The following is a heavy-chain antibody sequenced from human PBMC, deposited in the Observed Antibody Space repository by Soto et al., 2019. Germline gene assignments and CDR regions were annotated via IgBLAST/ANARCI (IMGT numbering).Heavy chain of an antibody. CDR3: AKLGTMGGFDS. CDR1: GFTFSSFA. Sequence: EVQLLESGGGLVQPGGSLRLSCAASGFTFSSFAMSWVRQAPGKGLEWLAAITFRGDYTYYADSVKGRFTLSRDNSRNRLDLEIDCLQVEDTALYYCAKLGTMGGFDSWAREPCSPSPQ. CDR2: ITFRGDYT. V-gene: IGHV3-23*01. D-gene: IGHD3-10*01. J-gene: IGHJ4*02.